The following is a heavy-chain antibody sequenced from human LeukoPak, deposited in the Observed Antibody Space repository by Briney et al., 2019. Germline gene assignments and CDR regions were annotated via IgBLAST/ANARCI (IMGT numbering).Heavy chain of an antibody. Sequence: GGSLRLSCAASGCIFGAYAMNWVRQAPGKGLDWVSSISRSGRDIYYADSVRGRFTISRDNAKNSLYLQMNSLRAEDTSVYYCGGTVRGVIHGIDYWGQGTLVTVSS. D-gene: IGHD3-10*01. J-gene: IGHJ4*02. CDR3: GGTVRGVIHGIDY. V-gene: IGHV3-21*01. CDR1: GCIFGAYA. CDR2: ISRSGRDI.